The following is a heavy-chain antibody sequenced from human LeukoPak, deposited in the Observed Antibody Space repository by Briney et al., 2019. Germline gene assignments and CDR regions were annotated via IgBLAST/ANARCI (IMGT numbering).Heavy chain of an antibody. V-gene: IGHV1-46*01. CDR3: ARDGNAYCGGDCYSST. J-gene: IGHJ4*02. CDR2: INPSGGST. CDR1: GYTFTSYY. Sequence: ASVKVSCKASGYTFTSYYMHWVRQAPGQGLEWTGIINPSGGSTSYAQKFQGRVTMTRDMSTSTVYMELSSLRSEDTAVYYCARDGNAYCGGDCYSSTWGQGTLVTVSS. D-gene: IGHD2-21*02.